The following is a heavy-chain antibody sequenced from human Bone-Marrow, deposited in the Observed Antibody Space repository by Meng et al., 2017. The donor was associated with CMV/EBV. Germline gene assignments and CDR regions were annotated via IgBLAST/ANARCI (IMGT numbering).Heavy chain of an antibody. CDR2: ITHSGST. Sequence: VHRQLWGPGLLKPSETLSPTCGVYGAPFSGYWSWVRQSPGKGLEWIGEITHSGSTNYNVSLKSRVTISIDTSKNQFSLKLSSVTATDTAVYYCAPGFRSWSGSYSSWGQGTLVTISS. D-gene: IGHD1-26*01. J-gene: IGHJ4*02. CDR1: GAPFSGY. CDR3: APGFRSWSGSYSS. V-gene: IGHV4-34*01.